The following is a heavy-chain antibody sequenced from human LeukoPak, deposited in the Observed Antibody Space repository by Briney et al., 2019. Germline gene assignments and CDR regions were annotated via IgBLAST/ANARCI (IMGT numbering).Heavy chain of an antibody. Sequence: RASVTVSCKASGYTFTNYFMHWVRQAPGQGLEWMGVINPSGGGTTYAQRFQGRVTMTRDTSTSTVHMELSSLRSEDTAVYYCARGQNKCLGHWGQGTLVTVSS. D-gene: IGHD2/OR15-2a*01. J-gene: IGHJ4*02. CDR1: GYTFTNYF. CDR3: ARGQNKCLGH. V-gene: IGHV1-46*01. CDR2: INPSGGGT.